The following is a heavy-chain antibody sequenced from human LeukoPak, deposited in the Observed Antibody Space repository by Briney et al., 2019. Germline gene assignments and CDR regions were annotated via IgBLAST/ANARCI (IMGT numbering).Heavy chain of an antibody. D-gene: IGHD2-2*01. CDR3: ARGHTLAAVAPSAVTPCDI. CDR1: GFTFTSYI. J-gene: IGHJ4*02. Sequence: GGSLRLSCAASGFTFTSYIMNWVRQAPGKGLEWVSSISGSSSYIHYADSVKGRFTISRANAKNSLFLQMNSLRAEDAAVYFCARGHTLAAVAPSAVTPCDIWGRGTLVTVSS. V-gene: IGHV3-21*06. CDR2: ISGSSSYI.